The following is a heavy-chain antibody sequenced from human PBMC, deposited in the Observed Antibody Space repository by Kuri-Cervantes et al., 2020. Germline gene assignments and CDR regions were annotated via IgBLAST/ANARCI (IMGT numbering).Heavy chain of an antibody. J-gene: IGHJ4*02. V-gene: IGHV3-74*01. CDR1: GFTFSSYW. Sequence: GESLKISCAASGFTFSSYWMHWVRQAPGKGLVWVSRINSDGSSTSYADSVKGRFTISRDNSKNTLYLQMGSLRAEDMAVYYCARDTRWFGELLFVYWGQGTLVTVSS. CDR3: ARDTRWFGELLFVY. D-gene: IGHD3-10*01. CDR2: INSDGSST.